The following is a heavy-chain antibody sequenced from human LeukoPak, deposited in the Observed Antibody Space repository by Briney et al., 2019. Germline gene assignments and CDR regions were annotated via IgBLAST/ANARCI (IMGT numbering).Heavy chain of an antibody. J-gene: IGHJ4*02. CDR1: GGSISSHF. D-gene: IGHD3-10*01. Sequence: PSETLSLTCTVSGGSISSHFWSWVRQPPGKGLEWIGYIYGSGSTNYNPSLKSRVSISVDTSKNQFPLKLTSVTAADTAVYYCARNGVDGSGSYYPLWGQGTLVTVSA. CDR3: ARNGVDGSGSYYPL. CDR2: IYGSGST. V-gene: IGHV4-59*08.